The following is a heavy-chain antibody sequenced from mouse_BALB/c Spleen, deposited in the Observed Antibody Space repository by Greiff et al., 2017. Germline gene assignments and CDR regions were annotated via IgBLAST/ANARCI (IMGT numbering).Heavy chain of an antibody. J-gene: IGHJ3*01. CDR2: ILPGSGST. Sequence: VQLQQSGAELMKPGASVKISCKATGYTFSSYWIEWVKQRPGHGLEWIGEILPGSGSTNYNEKFKGKATFTADTSSNTAYMQLSSLTSEDSAVYYCARGGNYVSFAYWGQGTLVTVSA. V-gene: IGHV1-9*01. D-gene: IGHD2-1*01. CDR1: GYTFSSYW. CDR3: ARGGNYVSFAY.